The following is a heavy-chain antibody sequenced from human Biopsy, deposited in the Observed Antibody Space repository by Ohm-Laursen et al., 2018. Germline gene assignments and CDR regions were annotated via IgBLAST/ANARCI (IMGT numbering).Heavy chain of an antibody. CDR2: VHHDGGA. CDR3: ARFIVPSLHCSNGVCPIRWFDP. V-gene: IGHV4-34*01. J-gene: IGHJ5*02. CDR1: GGTYSGYY. Sequence: TLSLTCAVYGGTYSGYYSSWIRQPPGKGLEWIGEVHHDGGANYNPALKSRVTISRDMSQKQFSLKLSGVTAADTAVYYCARFIVPSLHCSNGVCPIRWFDPWGQGTLVTVFS. D-gene: IGHD2-2*01.